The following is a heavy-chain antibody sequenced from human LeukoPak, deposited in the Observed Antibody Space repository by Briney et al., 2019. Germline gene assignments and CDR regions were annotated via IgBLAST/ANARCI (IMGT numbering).Heavy chain of an antibody. V-gene: IGHV4-59*08. CDR1: GDSISSYY. J-gene: IGHJ3*02. D-gene: IGHD2-21*02. CDR3: ARSIIVVVAAGALDI. Sequence: PSETLSLTCTVSGDSISSYYWSRIRQPPGKGLEWIGYIYHSGNTNSNPSLKSRVTISVDTTKNQFSLKLSSVTAADTAVYYCARSIIVVVAAGALDIWGQGTMVTVSS. CDR2: IYHSGNT.